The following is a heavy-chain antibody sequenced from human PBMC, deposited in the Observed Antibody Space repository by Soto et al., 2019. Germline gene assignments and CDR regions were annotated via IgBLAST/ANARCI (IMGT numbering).Heavy chain of an antibody. D-gene: IGHD2-2*01. CDR3: ARAPIVVVPAATPYGMDV. CDR1: GGSISSGDYY. CDR2: IYYSGST. V-gene: IGHV4-30-4*01. J-gene: IGHJ6*02. Sequence: PSETLSLTCTVSGGSISSGDYYWSWIRQPPGKGLEWIGYIYYSGSTYYNPSLKSRVTISVDTSKNQFSLKLSSVTAADTAVYYCARAPIVVVPAATPYGMDVWGQGTTVTVSS.